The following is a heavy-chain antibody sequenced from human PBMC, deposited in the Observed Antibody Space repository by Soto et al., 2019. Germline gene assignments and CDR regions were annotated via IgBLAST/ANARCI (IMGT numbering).Heavy chain of an antibody. Sequence: EVQLLESGGTLVQPGGSLRLSCAASGFTFNNYAMSWVRQAPGKGLEWVSSIGGSGATTYYADSVKGRFTISRDNSKNTLYLQMNSLRAEDTAVYYCARIREAAATGGAFDIWGQGSVVTVSS. D-gene: IGHD6-25*01. J-gene: IGHJ3*02. CDR3: ARIREAAATGGAFDI. V-gene: IGHV3-23*01. CDR2: IGGSGATT. CDR1: GFTFNNYA.